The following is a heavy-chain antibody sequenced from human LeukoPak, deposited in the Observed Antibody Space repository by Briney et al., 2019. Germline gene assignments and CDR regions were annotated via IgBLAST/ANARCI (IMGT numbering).Heavy chain of an antibody. V-gene: IGHV4-34*01. Sequence: PSDTLSLTRAVYGGSFRGYYWSSIRQPPGTGLESWGEINHSGSTNYNPSLKSRVTISVDTSKNQFSLKLSSVTAADTAVYYCARVKYDFWSGFSVMDVWGQGTTVTVSS. D-gene: IGHD3-3*01. CDR3: ARVKYDFWSGFSVMDV. CDR2: INHSGST. J-gene: IGHJ6*02. CDR1: GGSFRGYY.